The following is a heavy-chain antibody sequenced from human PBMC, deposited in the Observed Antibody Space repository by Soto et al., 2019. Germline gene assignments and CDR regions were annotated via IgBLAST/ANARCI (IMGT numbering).Heavy chain of an antibody. CDR2: ISAYNGNT. Sequence: QVQLVQSGAEVKKPGASVKVSCKASGYNFTTDGISWVRQAPGQGLEWVGWISAYNGNTKSVQNFQGRVTMTTDTSTYTAYMELRSLRSDDTAVYYCTREFEPSAYFDYWGQGTLVTVSA. CDR3: TREFEPSAYFDY. D-gene: IGHD3-9*01. CDR1: GYNFTTDG. J-gene: IGHJ4*02. V-gene: IGHV1-18*04.